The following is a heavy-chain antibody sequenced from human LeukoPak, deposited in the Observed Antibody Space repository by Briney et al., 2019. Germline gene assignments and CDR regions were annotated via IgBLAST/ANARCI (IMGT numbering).Heavy chain of an antibody. J-gene: IGHJ4*02. Sequence: PSETLSLTCTVSGGSISSGGYYWSWIRQHPGKGLEWIGYIYYSGSTYYNPSLKSRVTISVDTSKNQFSLKLSSVTAADTAVYYCARTNSGYDWSSDYWGQGTLVTVSS. V-gene: IGHV4-31*03. CDR2: IYYSGST. CDR3: ARTNSGYDWSSDY. D-gene: IGHD5-12*01. CDR1: GGSISSGGYY.